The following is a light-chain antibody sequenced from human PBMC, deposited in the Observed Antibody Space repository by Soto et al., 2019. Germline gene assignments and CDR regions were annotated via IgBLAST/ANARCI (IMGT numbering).Light chain of an antibody. CDR1: QSVSSSY. J-gene: IGKJ3*01. CDR3: QQYDTSPFT. Sequence: EIVLTQSPGTLFLSPGERATLSCRASQSVSSSYLDWYQQKPGQAPRLLIYGASARATGIPDRFSGSGSGTDFTLTISRLEPEDFAIYYCQQYDTSPFTFGPGTKVHIK. V-gene: IGKV3-20*01. CDR2: GAS.